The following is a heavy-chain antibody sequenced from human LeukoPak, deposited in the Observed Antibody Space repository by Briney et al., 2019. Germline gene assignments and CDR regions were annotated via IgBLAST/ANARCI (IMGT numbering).Heavy chain of an antibody. J-gene: IGHJ4*02. D-gene: IGHD3-10*01. V-gene: IGHV3-74*01. CDR1: RFSFSNYW. Sequence: GGSLRLSCAASRFSFSNYWMHWVRQAPGKGLVWVSRVKSDGSNPSYADSVKGRFTISRDNAENMLYLQMKTLGAEDTAVYYCARDIVSGSGSLDYWGQGTLVTVSS. CDR2: VKSDGSNP. CDR3: ARDIVSGSGSLDY.